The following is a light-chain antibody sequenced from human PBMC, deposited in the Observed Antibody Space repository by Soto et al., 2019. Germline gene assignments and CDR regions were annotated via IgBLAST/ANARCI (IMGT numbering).Light chain of an antibody. CDR2: DVT. V-gene: IGLV2-14*01. Sequence: ARTQPASVSDSPGQSITISCTGTSSDVGGSNHVSWYQQHPGKAPKLMIYDVTNRPSGVSHRFSGSKSGSTASLIISGLQAEDEADYYCVSFTSTTTYVFGTGPKLTVL. CDR1: SSDVGGSNH. J-gene: IGLJ1*01. CDR3: VSFTSTTTYV.